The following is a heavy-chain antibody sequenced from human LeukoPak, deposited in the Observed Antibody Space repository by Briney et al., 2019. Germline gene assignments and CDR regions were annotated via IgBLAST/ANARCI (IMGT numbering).Heavy chain of an antibody. D-gene: IGHD5-18*01. V-gene: IGHV4-31*03. CDR2: IYYSGST. J-gene: IGHJ4*02. CDR1: SGSISSGGYY. Sequence: TPSQTLSLTCTVSSGSISSGGYYWSWIRQHPGKGLEWIGYIYYSGSTYYNPSLKSRVTISVDTSKNQFSLKLSSVTAADTAVYYCARFGYSYGSGSSDYWGQGTLVTVSS. CDR3: ARFGYSYGSGSSDY.